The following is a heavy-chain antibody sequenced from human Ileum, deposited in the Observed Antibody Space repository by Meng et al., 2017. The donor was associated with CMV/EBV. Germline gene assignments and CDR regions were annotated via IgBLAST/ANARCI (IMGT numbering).Heavy chain of an antibody. V-gene: IGHV1-8*01. J-gene: IGHJ4*02. Sequence: ASLKISCNASGYTFTSYDINWVRQATGQGREWMGWMNPNSGNTGYAQNFQSRVTMTRNTSISTVYMELSGLRSEDTAVYYCARRRGGSSWGDFDYWGQGTLVTVSS. CDR3: ARRRGGSSWGDFDY. CDR1: GYTFTSYD. CDR2: MNPNSGNT. D-gene: IGHD6-6*01.